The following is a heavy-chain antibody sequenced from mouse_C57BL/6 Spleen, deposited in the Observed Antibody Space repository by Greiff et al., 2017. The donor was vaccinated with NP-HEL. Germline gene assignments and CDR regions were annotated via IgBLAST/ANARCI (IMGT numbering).Heavy chain of an antibody. CDR1: GYTFTSYD. CDR2: IYPRDGST. J-gene: IGHJ3*01. CDR3: ARVYYDYDGGFAY. V-gene: IGHV1-85*01. D-gene: IGHD2-4*01. Sequence: VQLQQSGPELVKPGASVKLSCKASGYTFTSYDINWVKQRPGQGLEWIGWIYPRDGSTKYNEKFKGKATLTVDTSSSTAYMELHSLTSEDSAVYFCARVYYDYDGGFAYWGQGTLVTVSA.